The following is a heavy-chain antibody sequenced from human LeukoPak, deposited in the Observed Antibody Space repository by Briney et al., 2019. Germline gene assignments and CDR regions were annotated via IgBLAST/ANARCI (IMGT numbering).Heavy chain of an antibody. Sequence: SETLSLTCTVSGGSISSYYWSWIRQPPGKGLEWIGYIYYSGSTNYNPSLKSRVTISVDTSKNQFSLKLSPVTAADTAVYYCASSNYYDSSGYDYWGQGTLVTVSS. V-gene: IGHV4-59*13. CDR3: ASSNYYDSSGYDY. CDR1: GGSISSYY. J-gene: IGHJ4*02. D-gene: IGHD3-22*01. CDR2: IYYSGST.